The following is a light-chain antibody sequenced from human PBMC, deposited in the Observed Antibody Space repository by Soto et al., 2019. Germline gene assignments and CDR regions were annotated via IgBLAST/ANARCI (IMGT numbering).Light chain of an antibody. J-gene: IGKJ5*01. CDR2: DIS. CDR3: QQSGSPEIL. V-gene: IGKV3-20*01. CDR1: QVVTNPY. Sequence: VLTQAAGTLSLSPGDRATLFCRARQVVTNPYIAWYQQKPGQAPTLLIYDISSRATGIPDRFSGSVSGTDFTLTITRLEPEDFAVFYCQQSGSPEILFGQGTRPAI.